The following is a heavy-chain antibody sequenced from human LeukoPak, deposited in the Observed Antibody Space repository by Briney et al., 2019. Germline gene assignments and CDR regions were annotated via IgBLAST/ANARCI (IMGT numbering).Heavy chain of an antibody. J-gene: IGHJ4*02. D-gene: IGHD6-13*01. CDR1: GGSIINNY. CDR3: ARGISWATY. Sequence: SETLSLTCTVSGGSIINNYWSWIRQPPGKGLEWIGYIYYSGSTDYNPSLKGRVTISVDTSKNQFSLKLTSVTAADTAVYYCARGISWATYWGQGTLVTVSS. CDR2: IYYSGST. V-gene: IGHV4-59*01.